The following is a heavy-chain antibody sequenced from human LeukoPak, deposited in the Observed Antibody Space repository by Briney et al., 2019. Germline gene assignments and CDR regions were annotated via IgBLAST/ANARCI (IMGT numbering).Heavy chain of an antibody. CDR1: GIAVTGNY. Sequence: GGSLRLSCAASGIAVTGNYMSWVRQPPGKGLEWVSFISINTDTFYADSVRGRFTISRDSSKNTLFLQMNSLRDEDSAVYYCAIAQSWDELFDSWGQGTLVTVPS. J-gene: IGHJ4*02. CDR2: ISINTDT. V-gene: IGHV3-53*01. D-gene: IGHD1-1*01. CDR3: AIAQSWDELFDS.